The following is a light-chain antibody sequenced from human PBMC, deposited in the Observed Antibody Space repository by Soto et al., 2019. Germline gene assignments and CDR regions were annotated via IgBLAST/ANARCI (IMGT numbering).Light chain of an antibody. CDR1: QSISSY. J-gene: IGKJ3*01. Sequence: DIQMTQSPSSLSASVGDRVTITCRASQSISSYLNWYQQKPGKAPKLLIYAASSLQSGVPSRFSGSGSGTEFTLTISSLQPEDFATYYCQQSYSTLTTFGPGTKVDIK. CDR2: AAS. V-gene: IGKV1-39*01. CDR3: QQSYSTLTT.